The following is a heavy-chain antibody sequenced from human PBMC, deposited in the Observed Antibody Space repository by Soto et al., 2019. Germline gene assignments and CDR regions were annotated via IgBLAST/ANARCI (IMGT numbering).Heavy chain of an antibody. CDR1: GYTFTGYY. Sequence: GASVKVSCKASGYTFTGYYMHWVRQAPGQGLEWMGWINPNSGGTNYAQKFQGRVTMTRDTSISTAYMELSRLRSDDTAVYYCARELITGTTRGAAFDIWGQGTMVTVSS. CDR3: ARELITGTTRGAAFDI. CDR2: INPNSGGT. D-gene: IGHD1-7*01. V-gene: IGHV1-2*02. J-gene: IGHJ3*02.